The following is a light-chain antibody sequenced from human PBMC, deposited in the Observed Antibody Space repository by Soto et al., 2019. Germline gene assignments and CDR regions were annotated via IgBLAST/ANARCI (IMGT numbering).Light chain of an antibody. CDR2: QAS. J-gene: IGKJ1*01. Sequence: DVQMTQSPSTLSASVGDRVTITCRASQGISNRLAWYQQKPGKAPKLLIYQASSLKSGVPSRFGGSGCGTEFTLTITSLQRDDFATYYCEQYNRHWTFGQGTKVEIK. CDR1: QGISNR. V-gene: IGKV1-5*03. CDR3: EQYNRHWT.